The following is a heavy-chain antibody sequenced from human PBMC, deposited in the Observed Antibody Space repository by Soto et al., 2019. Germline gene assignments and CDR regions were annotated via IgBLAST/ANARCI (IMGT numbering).Heavy chain of an antibody. CDR3: ARSHYEFRRESDY. CDR1: GFTFSSYA. V-gene: IGHV3-30-3*01. J-gene: IGHJ4*02. CDR2: ISYDGSNK. D-gene: IGHD3-3*01. Sequence: QVQLVESGGGVVQPGRSLRLSCAASGFTFSSYAMHWVRQAPGKGLEWVAVISYDGSNKYYADSVKGRFTISRDNSQTTLYLQMNSLRAEDTGVYYCARSHYEFRRESDYWGQGTLVTVSS.